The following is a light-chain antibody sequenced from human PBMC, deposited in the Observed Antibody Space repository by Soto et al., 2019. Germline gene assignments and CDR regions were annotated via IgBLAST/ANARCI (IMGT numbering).Light chain of an antibody. CDR3: GTWDNSPSAWV. J-gene: IGLJ3*02. Sequence: QSVLTQPPSVSAAPGQKVSISCSGSSSNIGNNYVSWYQQLPGTAPKLLICETNKRPSGIPDRFSGSKSGTSATLGITGLQTGDEADYYCGTWDNSPSAWVFGGGTKLTVL. V-gene: IGLV1-51*02. CDR2: ETN. CDR1: SSNIGNNY.